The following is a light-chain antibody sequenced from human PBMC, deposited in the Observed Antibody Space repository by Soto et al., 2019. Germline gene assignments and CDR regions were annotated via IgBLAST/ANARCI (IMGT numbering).Light chain of an antibody. V-gene: IGLV2-8*01. J-gene: IGLJ2*01. CDR2: EVT. CDR1: SSDVGGYDY. Sequence: QSALTQPPSASGSPGQSVTISCTGTSSDVGGYDYVSWYQQHPGKAPKLMIYEVTQRASGVPDRFSGSKSGNTASLTVSGLQAEDEADYYCSSYAGSNTDVVFGGGTKLTVL. CDR3: SSYAGSNTDVV.